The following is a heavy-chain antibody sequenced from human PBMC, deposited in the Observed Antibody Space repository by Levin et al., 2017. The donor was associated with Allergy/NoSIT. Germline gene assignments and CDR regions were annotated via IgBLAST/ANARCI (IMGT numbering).Heavy chain of an antibody. CDR3: ANVFQRALYY. D-gene: IGHD3-16*01. Sequence: GGSLRLSCAASGFTFSTYVMHWVRQAPGKGLEWVALISSDGTNENYADSVKGRFTISRDNSENTLYLQMKSLRVEDTAVYYCANVFQRALYYWGQGTLVTVSS. CDR1: GFTFSTYV. J-gene: IGHJ4*02. V-gene: IGHV3-30*18. CDR2: ISSDGTNE.